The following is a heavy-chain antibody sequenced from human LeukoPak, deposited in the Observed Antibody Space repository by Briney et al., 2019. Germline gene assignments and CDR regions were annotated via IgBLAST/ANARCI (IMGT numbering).Heavy chain of an antibody. V-gene: IGHV4-61*02. Sequence: SQTLSLTCTVSGGSISSGTYYWSWTRQPAGKGLEWIGRIYTSGSTNYNPSLKSRVTISLDPSKNQFSLKLSSVTAADTAVYYCAGDGSGWLNWFDPWGQGTLVTVSS. CDR3: AGDGSGWLNWFDP. CDR2: IYTSGST. J-gene: IGHJ5*02. D-gene: IGHD6-19*01. CDR1: GGSISSGTYY.